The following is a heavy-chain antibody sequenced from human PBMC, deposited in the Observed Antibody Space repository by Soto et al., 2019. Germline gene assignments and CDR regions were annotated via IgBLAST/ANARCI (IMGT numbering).Heavy chain of an antibody. J-gene: IGHJ4*02. Sequence: QVQLVQPGAEVKKSGASVKFSCKASGYIFTNFYIHWVRQAPGQGLEWIGIINPNGGSTNYAQNFQGRVTMTRDTSTSTVYMDLSSLRSEDTAVYYCTRGLASGDYWGQGTLITGSA. D-gene: IGHD6-6*01. V-gene: IGHV1-46*03. CDR2: INPNGGST. CDR3: TRGLASGDY. CDR1: GYIFTNFY.